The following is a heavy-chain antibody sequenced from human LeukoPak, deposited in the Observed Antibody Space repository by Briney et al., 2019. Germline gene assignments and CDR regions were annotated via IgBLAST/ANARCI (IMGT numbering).Heavy chain of an antibody. CDR3: AKGPVRGVFY. J-gene: IGHJ4*02. CDR2: ISGSGDNT. V-gene: IGHV3-23*01. Sequence: GGSLRLSCAASGFTFSSYAMSWDRQAPGKGLEWVSAISGSGDNTYYADSVKGRFTISRDNSKNTLYLHMNSLRAEDTAVYYCAKGPVRGVFYWGQGTLVTVSS. D-gene: IGHD3-10*01. CDR1: GFTFSSYA.